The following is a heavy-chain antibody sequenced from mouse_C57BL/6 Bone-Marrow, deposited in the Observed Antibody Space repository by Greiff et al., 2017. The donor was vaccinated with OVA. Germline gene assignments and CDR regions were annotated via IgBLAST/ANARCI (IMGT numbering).Heavy chain of an antibody. V-gene: IGHV5-9-1*02. D-gene: IGHD3-3*01. CDR3: TRDWGDRGFAY. Sequence: EVKLVESGEGLVKPGGSLKLSCAASGFTFSSYAMSWVRQTPEKRLEWDAYISSGGDYIYYADTVKGRFTISRDNARNTLYLQMGSLKSEDTAMDYCTRDWGDRGFAYWGQGTLVTVSA. J-gene: IGHJ3*01. CDR1: GFTFSSYA. CDR2: ISSGGDYI.